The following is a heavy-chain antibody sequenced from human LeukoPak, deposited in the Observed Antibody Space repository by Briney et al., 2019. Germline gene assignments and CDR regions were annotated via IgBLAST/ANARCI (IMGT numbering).Heavy chain of an antibody. CDR2: ISYDGTSK. J-gene: IGHJ4*02. V-gene: IGHV3-30*04. CDR3: ARGDYYDFYFDY. Sequence: GGSLRLSCAASGFTFNIYPMHWVRQAPGRGLEWVALISYDGTSKYYADSVKGRFTISRDNAKNSLHLQMNSLRAEDTAVYYCARGDYYDFYFDYWGQGTLVTVSS. CDR1: GFTFNIYP. D-gene: IGHD3-22*01.